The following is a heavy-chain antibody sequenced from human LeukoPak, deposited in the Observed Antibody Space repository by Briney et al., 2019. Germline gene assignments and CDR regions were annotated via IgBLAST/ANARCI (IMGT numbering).Heavy chain of an antibody. CDR2: IKNRNRGRTT. V-gene: IGHV3-15*01. D-gene: IGHD3-3*01. CDR1: GFTFPDAW. CDR3: VTDGGQLPYYFTY. Sequence: GGSLRLSRAASGFTFPDAWIHWVRQAPGKGLQWVGRIKNRNRGRTTDYAAPVKGRFTISRDDSRDTLYLQMNSPKTEDTAVYYCVTDGGQLPYYFTYWGQGTLVTVSS. J-gene: IGHJ1*01.